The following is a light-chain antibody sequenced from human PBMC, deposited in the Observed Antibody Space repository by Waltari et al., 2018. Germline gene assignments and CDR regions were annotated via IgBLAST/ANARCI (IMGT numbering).Light chain of an antibody. CDR3: QSYDTSNWV. V-gene: IGLV6-57*04. Sequence: NFMLTQPHSVSESPVKTVTISCTRSSGSIASNFVQRYQQRPGSAPTNVIYEDDQRPSGVPHRFSSSIDCSSNSASLTISGLETEDEADYYCQSYDTSNWVFGGGTKLTVL. J-gene: IGLJ3*02. CDR2: EDD. CDR1: SGSIASNF.